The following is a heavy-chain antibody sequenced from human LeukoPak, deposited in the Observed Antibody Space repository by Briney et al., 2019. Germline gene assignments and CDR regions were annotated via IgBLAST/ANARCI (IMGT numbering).Heavy chain of an antibody. Sequence: RSGGSLRLSCAASGFTVSSSYMSWVRQAPGKGLEWVSVIYSGGSTYYADSVKGRFTISRDNSKNTLYLQMNSLRAEDTAVYYCAREGLRRAFDIWGQGTMVTVSS. J-gene: IGHJ3*02. V-gene: IGHV3-53*05. CDR2: IYSGGST. CDR3: AREGLRRAFDI. CDR1: GFTVSSSY. D-gene: IGHD4-17*01.